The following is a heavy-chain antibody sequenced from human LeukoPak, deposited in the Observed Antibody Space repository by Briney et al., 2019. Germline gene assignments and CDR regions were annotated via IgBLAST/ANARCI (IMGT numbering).Heavy chain of an antibody. CDR3: AKDGGLVATIAFDY. CDR2: ISGDGGST. D-gene: IGHD5-12*01. CDR1: GFTSDDYA. V-gene: IGHV3-43*02. J-gene: IGHJ4*02. Sequence: PGGSLRLSCAASGFTSDDYAMHWVRQAPGKGLEWVSLISGDGGSTYYADSVKGRFTISRDNSKNSLYLQMNSLRTEDTAMYYCAKDGGLVATIAFDYWGQGTLVTVSS.